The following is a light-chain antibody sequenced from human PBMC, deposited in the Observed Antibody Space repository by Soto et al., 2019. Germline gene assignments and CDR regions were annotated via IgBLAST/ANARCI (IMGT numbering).Light chain of an antibody. CDR1: QSLLYSDGNNY. CDR2: EVS. J-gene: IGKJ2*01. Sequence: DVVMTQSPLSLPVTLGQPASISCRSSQSLLYSDGNNYLTWFQQRPGQSPRRLIYEVSNRDSGVPDRFSGSGSGTDFTLMISRVEAEDVGVYYCMQGTHWPRSFGQGTKLEIK. CDR3: MQGTHWPRS. V-gene: IGKV2-30*01.